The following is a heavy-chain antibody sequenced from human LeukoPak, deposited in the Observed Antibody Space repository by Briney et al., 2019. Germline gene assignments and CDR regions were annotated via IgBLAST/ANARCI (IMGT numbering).Heavy chain of an antibody. CDR1: GGAISSSDYY. V-gene: IGHV4-39*01. CDR3: ARYSGSHYAFDI. J-gene: IGHJ3*02. CDR2: IYYSGNT. D-gene: IGHD1-26*01. Sequence: PSETLSLTCTVSGGAISSSDYYWGWVSQPPGKGLEWIGNIYYSGNTFYNPPLKSRLTISVATSKNQFSLKLSSVTAADTAVYYCARYSGSHYAFDIWGQGTMVTVSS.